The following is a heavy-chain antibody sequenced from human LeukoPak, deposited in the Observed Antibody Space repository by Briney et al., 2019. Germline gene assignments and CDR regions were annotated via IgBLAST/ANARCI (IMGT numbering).Heavy chain of an antibody. Sequence: GGSLRLSCSASGFTFSSYAMHWVRQAPGKGLEWVAVISYDGSNKYYADSVKGRFTISRDNSKNTLYLQMNSLRAEDTAVYYCAMTGAKYYYDSSGYYTLDYWGQGTLVTVSS. CDR3: AMTGAKYYYDSSGYYTLDY. CDR2: ISYDGSNK. J-gene: IGHJ4*02. D-gene: IGHD3-22*01. V-gene: IGHV3-30-3*01. CDR1: GFTFSSYA.